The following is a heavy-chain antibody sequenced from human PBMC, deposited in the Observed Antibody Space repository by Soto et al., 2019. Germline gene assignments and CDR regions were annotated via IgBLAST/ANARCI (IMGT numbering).Heavy chain of an antibody. CDR2: IRSKAYGGTT. CDR3: TRVGERFLEWLSNPKYYFDY. CDR1: GCSFGDYA. D-gene: IGHD3-3*01. J-gene: IGHJ4*02. Sequence: LRLSRTASGCSFGDYAMSWVRQAPGKWLELLAFIRSKAYGGTTEYAASVKGRFTISRDDSKSIAYLQMNSLKTEDTAVYYCTRVGERFLEWLSNPKYYFDYWGQGTLVTVSS. V-gene: IGHV3-49*04.